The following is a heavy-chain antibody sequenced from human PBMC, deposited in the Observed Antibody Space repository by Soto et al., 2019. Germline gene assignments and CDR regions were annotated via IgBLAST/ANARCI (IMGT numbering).Heavy chain of an antibody. J-gene: IGHJ6*02. CDR2: LYHIGST. D-gene: IGHD2-2*01. Sequence: SETLSLTCAVSGYSISSGNYWAWIRQPPGRGPEWIGGLYHIGSTHYNTSLKSRVTISVDTSKNHFSLELSSVTAADTAIYYCRSSTSCYDESCVDVWGQGTMVTVSS. CDR1: GYSISSGNY. CDR3: RSSTSCYDESCVDV. V-gene: IGHV4-38-2*01.